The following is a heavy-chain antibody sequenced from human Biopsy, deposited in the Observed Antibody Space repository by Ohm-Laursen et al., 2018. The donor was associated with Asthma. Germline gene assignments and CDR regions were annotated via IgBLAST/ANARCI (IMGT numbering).Heavy chain of an antibody. CDR3: ARKAGSCISRTCYSLDF. J-gene: IGHJ4*02. CDR2: INSVFGTT. CDR1: GGTFNTYV. Sequence: ASVKVSCNSLGGTFNTYVIGWVRQAPGPGLEWIGGINSVFGTTTNPQKFQERVTITADDSTSTVYMELSSLRSEDTAVYYCARKAGSCISRTCYSLDFWGQGTLVTVSS. D-gene: IGHD2-2*01. V-gene: IGHV1-69*13.